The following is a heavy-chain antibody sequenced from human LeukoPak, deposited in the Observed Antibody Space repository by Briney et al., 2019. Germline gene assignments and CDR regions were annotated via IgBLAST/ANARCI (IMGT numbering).Heavy chain of an antibody. J-gene: IGHJ4*02. V-gene: IGHV4-30-4*07. Sequence: SETLSLTCAVSGGSISSGGYSWSWIRQPPGKGLEWIGYIYYSGSTYYSGSTHYKLSLKSRATISVDTSKNQFSLKLSSVTAADTAVYYCASEAATHDYGDQGFDYWGQGTLVTVSS. CDR2: IYYSGSTYYSGST. D-gene: IGHD4-17*01. CDR3: ASEAATHDYGDQGFDY. CDR1: GGSISSGGYS.